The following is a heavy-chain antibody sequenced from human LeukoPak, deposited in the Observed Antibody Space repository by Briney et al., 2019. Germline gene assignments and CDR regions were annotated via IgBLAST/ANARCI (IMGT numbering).Heavy chain of an antibody. CDR3: ARLLTEWEPTDY. Sequence: GGSLRLSCAASGFTFSSYWMHWVRQAPGKGLEWVAFIRYDGSNKYYADSVKGRFTISRDNSKNTLYLQMNSLRAEDTAVYYCARLLTEWEPTDYWGQGTLVTVSS. D-gene: IGHD1-26*01. CDR2: IRYDGSNK. J-gene: IGHJ4*02. CDR1: GFTFSSYW. V-gene: IGHV3-30*02.